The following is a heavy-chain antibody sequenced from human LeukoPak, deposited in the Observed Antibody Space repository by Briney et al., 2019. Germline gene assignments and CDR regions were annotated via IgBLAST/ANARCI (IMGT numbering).Heavy chain of an antibody. Sequence: GGSLRLSCAASGLTFSSYAMSWVRQAPGKGLEWVSAISGSGGSTYYADSVKGRFTISRDNSKNTLYLQMNSLRAEDTAVYYCAKHTKQWLVRGGYFDYWGQGTLVTVSS. D-gene: IGHD6-19*01. J-gene: IGHJ4*02. V-gene: IGHV3-23*01. CDR1: GLTFSSYA. CDR2: ISGSGGST. CDR3: AKHTKQWLVRGGYFDY.